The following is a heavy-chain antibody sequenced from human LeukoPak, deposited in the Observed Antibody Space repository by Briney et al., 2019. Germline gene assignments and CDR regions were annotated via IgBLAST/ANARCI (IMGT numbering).Heavy chain of an antibody. Sequence: ASVKVSCKASGYTFTSYGISWVRQAPGQGLEWMGWISAYNGNTDYAQKLQGRVTMTTDTSTSTAYMELRSLRSDDTAVYYCAREDIVVVPAATYYYYGMDVWGQGTTVTVSS. J-gene: IGHJ6*02. V-gene: IGHV1-18*01. D-gene: IGHD2-2*01. CDR1: GYTFTSYG. CDR3: AREDIVVVPAATYYYYGMDV. CDR2: ISAYNGNT.